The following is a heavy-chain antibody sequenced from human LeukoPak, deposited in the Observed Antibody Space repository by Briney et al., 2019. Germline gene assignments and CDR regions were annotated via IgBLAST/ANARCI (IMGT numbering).Heavy chain of an antibody. V-gene: IGHV4-34*01. CDR1: GGSFSGYY. CDR2: INHSGST. J-gene: IGHJ6*03. D-gene: IGHD3-10*01. CDR3: ARRVGSGSYRGIYYYYYYMDV. Sequence: SETLSLTCAVYGGSFSGYYWSWIRQPPGKGLEWIGEINHSGSTNYNPSLKSRVTISVDTSKNQFSLKLSSVTAADTAVYYCARRVGSGSYRGIYYYYYYMDVWGKGTTVTISS.